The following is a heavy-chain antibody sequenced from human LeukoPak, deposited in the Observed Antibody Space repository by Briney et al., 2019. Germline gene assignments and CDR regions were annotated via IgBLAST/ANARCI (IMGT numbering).Heavy chain of an antibody. CDR1: GFTFSSYS. Sequence: GGSLRLSCAASGFTFSSYSMNWFRQAPGKGLEWVSSISTTSGYIYYADSVKGRFTISRDNAKNSLYLQMNSLRAEDTAVYYCAREAANIVVVPAAIYYYYYYMDVWGKGTTVTISS. CDR3: AREAANIVVVPAAIYYYYYYMDV. CDR2: ISTTSGYI. V-gene: IGHV3-21*01. J-gene: IGHJ6*03. D-gene: IGHD2-2*01.